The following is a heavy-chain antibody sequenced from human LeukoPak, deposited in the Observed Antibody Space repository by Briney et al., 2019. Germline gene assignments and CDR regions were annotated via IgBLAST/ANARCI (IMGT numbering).Heavy chain of an antibody. D-gene: IGHD3-22*01. CDR3: ARGVRGSSYYYDSKGGDAFDI. CDR2: IYYSGST. J-gene: IGHJ3*02. CDR1: GGSISSHY. V-gene: IGHV4-59*11. Sequence: SETLSLTCTVSGGSISSHYWSWIRQPPGKGLEWIGYIYYSGSTNYNPSLKSRVTISVDTSKNQFSLKLSSVTAADTAVYYCARGVRGSSYYYDSKGGDAFDIWGQGTMVTVSS.